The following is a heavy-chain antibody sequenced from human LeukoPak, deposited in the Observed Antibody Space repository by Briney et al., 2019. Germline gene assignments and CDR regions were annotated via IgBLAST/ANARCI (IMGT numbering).Heavy chain of an antibody. Sequence: SETLSLTCTVSGASITCFYYNWIRQSAGKGLEWIGRIHTNGGTDYRPSLNSRVTMSVDTSKKQISLKLTSVTAADTAVYFCSRGGGYGDYWGQGILVTVSS. J-gene: IGHJ4*02. D-gene: IGHD5-12*01. V-gene: IGHV4-4*07. CDR1: GASITCFY. CDR3: SRGGGYGDY. CDR2: IHTNGGT.